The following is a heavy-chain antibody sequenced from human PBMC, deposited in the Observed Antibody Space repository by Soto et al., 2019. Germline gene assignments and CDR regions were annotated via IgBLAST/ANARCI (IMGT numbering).Heavy chain of an antibody. CDR3: ARDETYSGGWLIGC. J-gene: IGHJ4*02. D-gene: IGHD6-19*01. CDR1: GYTFTDYY. Sequence: ASVKVSCKASGYTFTDYYIHWVRQAPGQGLEWMGWINPNSGDTNYAQKFQDSVTMTRDTSISTAYMELNRLRSDDTAVFYCARDETYSGGWLIGCWGQGTLVTVSS. CDR2: INPNSGDT. V-gene: IGHV1-2*04.